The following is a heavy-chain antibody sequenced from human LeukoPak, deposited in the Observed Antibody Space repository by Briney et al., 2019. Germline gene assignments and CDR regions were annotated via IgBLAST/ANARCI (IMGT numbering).Heavy chain of an antibody. V-gene: IGHV4-59*01. CDR3: ARAGGIAVAGTYYYCGMGV. CDR1: GGSISSYY. Sequence: SETLSLTCTVSGGSISSYYWSWIRQPPGKGLGWIGYIYYSGSTNYNPSLKSRVTISVDTSKNQFSLKLSSVTAADTAVYYCARAGGIAVAGTYYYCGMGVWGKGTTVTVSS. CDR2: IYYSGST. J-gene: IGHJ6*04. D-gene: IGHD6-19*01.